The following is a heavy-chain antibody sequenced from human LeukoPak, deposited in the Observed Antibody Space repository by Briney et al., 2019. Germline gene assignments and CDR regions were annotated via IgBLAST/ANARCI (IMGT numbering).Heavy chain of an antibody. CDR3: ARGAIAFDY. Sequence: PSETLSLTCTVSGGSISSYCWSWIRQPPGKGLEWIGYVYYSGSTNYNPSLKSRVTISVDTSKNQFSLKLSSVTAADTAVYYCARGAIAFDYWGQGTLVTVSS. CDR2: VYYSGST. J-gene: IGHJ4*02. D-gene: IGHD2-21*01. CDR1: GGSISSYC. V-gene: IGHV4-59*01.